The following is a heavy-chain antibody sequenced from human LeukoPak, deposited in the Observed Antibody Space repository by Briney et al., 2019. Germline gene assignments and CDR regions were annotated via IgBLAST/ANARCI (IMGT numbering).Heavy chain of an antibody. J-gene: IGHJ4*02. CDR3: ARLLWFGESLFAYYFDY. Sequence: SQTLSLTCTVSGGSISSGGYYWSWIRQHPGKGLEWIGYIYYSGSTYYNPSLKSRVTISVDTSKNQFSLKLSSVTAADTAVYYCARLLWFGESLFAYYFDYWGQGTLVTVSS. CDR2: IYYSGST. V-gene: IGHV4-31*03. D-gene: IGHD3-10*01. CDR1: GGSISSGGYY.